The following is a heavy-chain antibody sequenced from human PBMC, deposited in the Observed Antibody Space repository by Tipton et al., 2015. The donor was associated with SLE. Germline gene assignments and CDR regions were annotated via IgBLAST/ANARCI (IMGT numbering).Heavy chain of an antibody. CDR2: IHYSGST. CDR1: GGSLSSHY. Sequence: TLSLTCTVSGGSLSSHYWRWIRQPPGKGLELIGYIHYSGSTNSNPSLKSRVTISLDTSKDQFSLNLSSVTAADTAVYYCARRSASRSYYNAYYYDYMDVWGKGTTVTVSS. J-gene: IGHJ6*03. D-gene: IGHD3-10*01. V-gene: IGHV4-59*11. CDR3: ARRSASRSYYNAYYYDYMDV.